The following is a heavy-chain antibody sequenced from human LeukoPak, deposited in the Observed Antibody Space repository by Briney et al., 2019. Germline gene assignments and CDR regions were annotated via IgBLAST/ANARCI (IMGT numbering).Heavy chain of an antibody. CDR2: IYYSGST. V-gene: IGHV4-59*11. CDR3: ARGPASVWFGELLSGYFDY. Sequence: SETLSLTCTVSGGCISSHYWSWMRQPPGKGLEWIGYIYYSGSTNYNPSLKSRVTISVDTSKNQFSLKLSSVTAADTAVYYCARGPASVWFGELLSGYFDYWGQGTLVTVSS. J-gene: IGHJ4*02. D-gene: IGHD3-10*01. CDR1: GGCISSHY.